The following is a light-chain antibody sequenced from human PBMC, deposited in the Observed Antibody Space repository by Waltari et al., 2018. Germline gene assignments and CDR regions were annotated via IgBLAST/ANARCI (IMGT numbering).Light chain of an antibody. Sequence: EIVLTQYPGTLSLSQGESATLYCRASERISRTLVWYQKKAGPAPRLLIYAASTRATCLPDRFSGSGSGTDFSLTISRLEPEDFAVYYCQHYLRLPVTFGQGTKVEIK. V-gene: IGKV3-20*01. CDR1: ERISRT. CDR2: AAS. CDR3: QHYLRLPVT. J-gene: IGKJ1*01.